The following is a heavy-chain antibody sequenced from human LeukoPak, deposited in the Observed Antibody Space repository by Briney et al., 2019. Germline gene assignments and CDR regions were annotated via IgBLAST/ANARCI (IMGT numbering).Heavy chain of an antibody. CDR3: TRRRNSNHPFDS. J-gene: IGHJ4*02. Sequence: GGSLRLSRAASGFTFDDYAMHWVRQAPGKGLEWVSGINWNSGDIIYADSVRGRFTISRDNANYALYLQMDSLRVEDTAFYYCTRRRNSNHPFDSWGQGTLVTVSS. CDR1: GFTFDDYA. D-gene: IGHD4-23*01. V-gene: IGHV3-9*01. CDR2: INWNSGDI.